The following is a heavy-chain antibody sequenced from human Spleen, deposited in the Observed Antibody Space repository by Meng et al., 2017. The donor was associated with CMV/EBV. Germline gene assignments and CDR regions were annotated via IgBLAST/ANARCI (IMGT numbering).Heavy chain of an antibody. CDR1: GFTFDNYG. D-gene: IGHD3-3*01. Sequence: SGFTFDNYGMIWVRQTPGKGLEWVSATNWNGETTGYADSVKGRFTISRDNAKNSLYLEMNNLRAEDTAFYYCARVLYDLWTGYFDNWGQGSLVTVSS. V-gene: IGHV3-20*03. CDR2: TNWNGETT. J-gene: IGHJ4*02. CDR3: ARVLYDLWTGYFDN.